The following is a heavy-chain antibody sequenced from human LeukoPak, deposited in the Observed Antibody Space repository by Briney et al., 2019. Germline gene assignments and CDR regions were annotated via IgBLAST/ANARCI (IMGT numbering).Heavy chain of an antibody. CDR1: GGSFNYY. CDR3: AKSLYCGDDCF. CDR2: INDTGTT. D-gene: IGHD2-21*02. J-gene: IGHJ3*01. V-gene: IGHV4-34*01. Sequence: SETLSLTCAVYGGSFNYYWSWIRQTPGKGLEWIGEINDTGTTKYNPYLKSRVSISVDTSKNQFSLKLSSVTAADTAIYYCAKSLYCGDDCFWGPGTMVTVSS.